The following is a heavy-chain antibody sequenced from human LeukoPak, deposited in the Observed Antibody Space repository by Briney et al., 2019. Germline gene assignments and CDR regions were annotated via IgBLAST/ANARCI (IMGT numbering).Heavy chain of an antibody. CDR1: GYTLTQLS. Sequence: ALVKPSSKLSGYTLTQLSMHCVRQFAGKRLEGMGGIHPEDGEPIYAHKFQGRVNMTEDTYTDTAYMELSSLRSEDTAVYYCATQSDVLYAFDIWGQGPMVTVSS. J-gene: IGHJ3*02. D-gene: IGHD6-19*01. CDR3: ATQSDVLYAFDI. CDR2: IHPEDGEP. V-gene: IGHV1-24*01.